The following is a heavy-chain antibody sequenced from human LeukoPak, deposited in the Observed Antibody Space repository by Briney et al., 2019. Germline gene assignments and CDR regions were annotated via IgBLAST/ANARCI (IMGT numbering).Heavy chain of an antibody. V-gene: IGHV4-30-2*01. J-gene: IGHJ3*02. CDR2: IYHSGST. CDR3: ARQGRKDGYNGGDAFDI. D-gene: IGHD5-24*01. Sequence: SQTLSLTCTVSGGSISSGGYYWSWIRQPPGKGLEWIGYIYHSGSTYYNPSLKSRVTISVDRSKNQFSLKLSSVTAADTAMYYCARQGRKDGYNGGDAFDIWGQGTMVTVSS. CDR1: GGSISSGGYY.